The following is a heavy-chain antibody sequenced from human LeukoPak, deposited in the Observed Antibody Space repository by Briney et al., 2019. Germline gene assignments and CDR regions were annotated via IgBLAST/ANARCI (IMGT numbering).Heavy chain of an antibody. CDR1: GGSISSYY. CDR2: IYYSGST. V-gene: IGHV4-59*01. D-gene: IGHD4-17*01. Sequence: PSETLSLTCTVSGGSISSYYWSWIRQPPGKGLEWIGYIYYSGSTNYNPSLKSRVTISVDTSKNQFSLKLSSVTAADTAVYYCAIPSHPARYYFDYWGQGTLVTVSS. CDR3: AIPSHPARYYFDY. J-gene: IGHJ4*02.